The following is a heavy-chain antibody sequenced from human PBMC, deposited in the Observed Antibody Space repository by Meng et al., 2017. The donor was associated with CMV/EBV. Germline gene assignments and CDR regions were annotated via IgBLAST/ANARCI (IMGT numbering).Heavy chain of an antibody. CDR2: ISSSSSYI. CDR3: ARDSDYDFSGLDY. D-gene: IGHD5-12*01. V-gene: IGHV3-21*01. J-gene: IGHJ4*02. Sequence: GESLKISCAASGFTFSSYSMNWVRQAPGKGLEWVSSISSSSSYIYYADSVKGRFTISRDNAKNSLYLQMNSLRAEDTAVYYCARDSDYDFSGLDYWGQGTLVTVSS. CDR1: GFTFSSYS.